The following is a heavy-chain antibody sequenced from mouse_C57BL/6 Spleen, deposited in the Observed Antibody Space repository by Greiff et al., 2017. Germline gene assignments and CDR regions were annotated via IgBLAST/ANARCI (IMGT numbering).Heavy chain of an antibody. J-gene: IGHJ1*03. Sequence: QVQLKESGAELVKPGASVKLSCTASGYTFTEYSIHWVKQRPGQGLEWIGWFYPGSGSIKYNEKFKGKATLTVDKASSTVYMELSRLTSEDSAVYFCARDEESLRGYFDVWGTGTTVTVSA. CDR2: FYPGSGSI. D-gene: IGHD1-1*01. CDR3: ARDEESLRGYFDV. V-gene: IGHV1-62-2*01. CDR1: GYTFTEYS.